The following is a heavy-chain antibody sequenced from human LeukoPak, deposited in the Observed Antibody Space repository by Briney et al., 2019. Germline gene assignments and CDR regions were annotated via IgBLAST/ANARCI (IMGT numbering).Heavy chain of an antibody. V-gene: IGHV3-48*02. CDR2: ITTSIDII. CDR1: GFTLSSYN. Sequence: GGSLRLSCAASGFTLSSYNMNWVRQAPGKGLEWISYITTSIDIISYADSVKGQFTISRDNAKNSLYLQMDSLRDEDTAVYYCVRDHNYYFGYWGQGILVTVSA. J-gene: IGHJ4*02. CDR3: VRDHNYYFGY.